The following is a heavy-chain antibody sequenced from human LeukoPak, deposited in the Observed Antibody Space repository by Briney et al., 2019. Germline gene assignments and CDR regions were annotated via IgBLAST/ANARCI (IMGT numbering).Heavy chain of an antibody. CDR2: ISSSPNII. D-gene: IGHD5-12*01. Sequence: QPGGSLRLSCAASGFIFSSYNFNWVRQAPGKGLEWVSFISSSPNIIYYADSVKGRFTISRDNAKNSLYLQMNSLRAEDTAVYYCARANGEIWSSGYDYGASGGAYWGQGTLVTVSS. J-gene: IGHJ4*02. V-gene: IGHV3-48*04. CDR3: ARANGEIWSSGYDYGASGGAY. CDR1: GFIFSSYN.